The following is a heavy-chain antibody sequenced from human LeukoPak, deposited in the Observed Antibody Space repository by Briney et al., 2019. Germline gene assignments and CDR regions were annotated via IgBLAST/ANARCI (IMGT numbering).Heavy chain of an antibody. CDR1: GFTFSDYY. V-gene: IGHV3-11*04. CDR2: ISSSGSTI. D-gene: IGHD3-22*01. CDR3: ARDHPNYYDSSGL. Sequence: GGSLRLSCAASGFTFSDYYMSWIRQAPGKGLEWVSYISSSGSTIYYADSVKGRFTISRDNAKNSLYLQMNSLRDEDTAVYYCARDHPNYYDSSGLWGQGTLVTVSS. J-gene: IGHJ4*02.